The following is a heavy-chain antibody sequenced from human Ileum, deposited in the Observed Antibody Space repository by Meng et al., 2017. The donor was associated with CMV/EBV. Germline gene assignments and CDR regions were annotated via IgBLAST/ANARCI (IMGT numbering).Heavy chain of an antibody. J-gene: IGHJ4*02. CDR2: IYHGGST. CDR3: ARGPGGFGDFNFDY. CDR1: GPSITLFY. V-gene: IGHV4-4*07. Sequence: VQPQASAPGLGKPSETLSLTCTVSGPSITLFYWSWIPQPAGKAMEWIGRIYHGGSTNYNPSLKSRVTLSVDTSKNQFSMRLTSVTAADTAVYYCARGPGGFGDFNFDYWGQGTLVTVSS. D-gene: IGHD3-16*01.